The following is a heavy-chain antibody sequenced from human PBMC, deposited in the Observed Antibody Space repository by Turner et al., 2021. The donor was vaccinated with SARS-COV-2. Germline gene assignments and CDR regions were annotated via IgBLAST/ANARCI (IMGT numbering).Heavy chain of an antibody. CDR1: GYTFTDYD. Sequence: QVQLVPSGAEVKKPRASVKVSCHASGYTFTDYDMQWVRKAPGQGLEWMGWITHNSGGTNYAQKVQGRVTMTRDTSISTAYMDLSRLRSDDTAVYYCAREGAPVSSSSRVWFDPWGQGTLVTVSS. D-gene: IGHD6-6*01. V-gene: IGHV1-2*02. J-gene: IGHJ5*02. CDR3: AREGAPVSSSSRVWFDP. CDR2: ITHNSGGT.